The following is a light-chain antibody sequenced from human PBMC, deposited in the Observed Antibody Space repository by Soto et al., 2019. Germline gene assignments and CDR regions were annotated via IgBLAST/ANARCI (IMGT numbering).Light chain of an antibody. Sequence: DIQMTQSPSTMSRSXGDRVTIAXXASQSISSWLAWYQQKPGKAPKLLIYDASSLESGVPSRFSGSGSGTEFTLTISSLQPDDFATYYCQQYNSYSKTFGQGTRLEIK. CDR3: QQYNSYSKT. J-gene: IGKJ5*01. CDR1: QSISSW. CDR2: DAS. V-gene: IGKV1-5*01.